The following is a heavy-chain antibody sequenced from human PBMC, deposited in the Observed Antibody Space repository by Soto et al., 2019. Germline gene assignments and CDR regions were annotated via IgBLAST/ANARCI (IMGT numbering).Heavy chain of an antibody. V-gene: IGHV4-34*01. D-gene: IGHD3-3*01. J-gene: IGHJ5*02. CDR1: GGSFSGYY. CDR2: INHSGST. Sequence: PSETLSLTCAVYGGSFSGYYWSWIRQPPGKGLEWIGEINHSGSTNYNPSLKSRVTISVDTSKNQFSLKLSSVTAADTAVYYCARGIVGDYDFWSGYYANWFDPWGQGTLVTVSS. CDR3: ARGIVGDYDFWSGYYANWFDP.